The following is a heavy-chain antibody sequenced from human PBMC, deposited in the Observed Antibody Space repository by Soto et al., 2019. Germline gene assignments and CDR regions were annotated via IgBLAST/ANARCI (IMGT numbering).Heavy chain of an antibody. V-gene: IGHV1-58*01. J-gene: IGHJ6*02. Sequence: PGASVKVSCKASGFTFTSSAVQWVRQARGQRLEWIGWIVVGSGNTNYAQKFQERVTITRDMSTSTAYMELSSLRSEDTAVYYCAADSGGERYYDFWSGYYPYYYGMDVWGQGTTVTVSS. CDR1: GFTFTSSA. CDR3: AADSGGERYYDFWSGYYPYYYGMDV. CDR2: IVVGSGNT. D-gene: IGHD3-3*01.